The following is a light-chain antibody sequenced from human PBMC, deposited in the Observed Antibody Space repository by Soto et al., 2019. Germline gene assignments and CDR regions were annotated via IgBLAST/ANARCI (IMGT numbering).Light chain of an antibody. J-gene: IGLJ2*01. Sequence: QSALTQPASVSGSPGQSITISCTGTSSDVGGYNYVSWYQQHPGKAPKLIIYDVSNRPSGVSNRFSGSKSDNTASLTISGLQAEDEADYYCTSYTSSSTLVVFGGGTKVTVL. V-gene: IGLV2-14*01. CDR1: SSDVGGYNY. CDR2: DVS. CDR3: TSYTSSSTLVV.